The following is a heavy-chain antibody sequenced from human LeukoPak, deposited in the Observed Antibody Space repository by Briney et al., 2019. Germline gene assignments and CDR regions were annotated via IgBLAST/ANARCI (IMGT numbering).Heavy chain of an antibody. Sequence: HPGGSLRLSCAASGFTVSSNYMSWVRQAPGKGLEWVSAIYSGSTTYYADSVKGRFTISRDNSNNALDLQMNSLRAEDTAVYYCARDQGEGYCSSTTCYERLDYWGQGTLVTVSS. CDR1: GFTVSSNY. CDR2: IYSGSTT. CDR3: ARDQGEGYCSSTTCYERLDY. V-gene: IGHV3-66*01. D-gene: IGHD2-2*01. J-gene: IGHJ4*02.